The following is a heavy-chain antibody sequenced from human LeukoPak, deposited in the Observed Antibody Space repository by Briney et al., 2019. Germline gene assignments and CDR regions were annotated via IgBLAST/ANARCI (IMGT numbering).Heavy chain of an antibody. CDR1: GFTFSSYS. J-gene: IGHJ4*02. Sequence: PGGSLRLSCAASGFTFSSYSMNWVRQAPGKGLEWVSSISRSSSYIHYVDSVKGRFTISRDNAKNSLYLQMNSLRAEDTAVYYCARDPYDFLNDILTGSSGPRWGQGTLVTVSS. CDR2: ISRSSSYI. CDR3: ARDPYDFLNDILTGSSGPR. D-gene: IGHD3-9*01. V-gene: IGHV3-21*01.